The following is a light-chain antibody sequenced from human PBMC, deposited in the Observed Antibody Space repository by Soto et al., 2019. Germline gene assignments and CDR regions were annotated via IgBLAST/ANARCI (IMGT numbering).Light chain of an antibody. J-gene: IGKJ3*01. CDR2: TPS. CDR1: QGVNFD. Sequence: EIVLTQSQATLSVAPGERATLSCRASQGVNFDLVWYQQKPGQAPRLLMFTPSARATGIPARFTGGGSETDFTLTISSPQPEDSAVYYCQKFNTWPFTFGPGTKVEIK. V-gene: IGKV3D-15*01. CDR3: QKFNTWPFT.